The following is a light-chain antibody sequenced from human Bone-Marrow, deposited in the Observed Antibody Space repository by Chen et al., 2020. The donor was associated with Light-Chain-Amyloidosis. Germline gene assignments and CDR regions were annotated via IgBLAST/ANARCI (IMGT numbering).Light chain of an antibody. J-gene: IGLJ2*01. CDR2: DSD. CDR1: NSNIASNY. Sequence: QSVLTQPPSVSAAPGQEVTISCSGSNSNIASNYVSGYQHLPGKAPKLLIYDSDNRPSGIPARFSGSKAGTAATLGITGLQTGDEADYYCEAWDSSLSAVVFGGGTKLTVL. CDR3: EAWDSSLSAVV. V-gene: IGLV1-51*01.